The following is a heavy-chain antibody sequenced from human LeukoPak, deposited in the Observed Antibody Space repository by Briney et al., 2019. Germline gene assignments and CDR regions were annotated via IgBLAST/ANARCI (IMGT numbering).Heavy chain of an antibody. CDR2: ISPSNGNT. D-gene: IGHD2-8*01. J-gene: IGHJ4*02. CDR3: ARSEYTNPYFDF. CDR1: GYSFTTYG. V-gene: IGHV1-18*01. Sequence: ASVKVSCKAPGYSFTTYGINWLRQAPGQGLEWMGWISPSNGNTDYALRLQGRVTMTTDSSTTTAYMELRSLRSDDTAFYYCARSEYTNPYFDFWGQGTLVTVSS.